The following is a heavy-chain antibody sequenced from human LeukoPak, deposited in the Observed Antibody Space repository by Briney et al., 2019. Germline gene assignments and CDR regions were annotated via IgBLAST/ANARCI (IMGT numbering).Heavy chain of an antibody. CDR3: AREAEITRFDY. CDR1: GFTFSSYS. CDR2: ISSSSSYI. Sequence: GGSLRLSCAASGFTFSSYSMNWVRQAPGKGLEWVSSISSSSSYIYYADSVKGRFTISRDNAKKSLYLQMNSLRAEDTAVYYCAREAEITRFDYWGQGTLVTVSS. D-gene: IGHD5-24*01. V-gene: IGHV3-21*01. J-gene: IGHJ4*02.